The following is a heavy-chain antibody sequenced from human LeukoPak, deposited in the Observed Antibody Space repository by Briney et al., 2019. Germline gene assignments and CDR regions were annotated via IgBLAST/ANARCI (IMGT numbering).Heavy chain of an antibody. CDR3: ARDMVKSSTSPHGY. V-gene: IGHV1-2*02. CDR1: GYTFTGYY. CDR2: INPNSGGT. Sequence: GASVKVSCKASGYTFTGYYMHWVRQAPGQGLEWMGCINPNSGGTYYAQKFQGRVTMTRDTSISTAYMELTRLRSDDTAVYYCARDMVKSSTSPHGYWGQGALVTVSS. J-gene: IGHJ4*02. D-gene: IGHD2-2*01.